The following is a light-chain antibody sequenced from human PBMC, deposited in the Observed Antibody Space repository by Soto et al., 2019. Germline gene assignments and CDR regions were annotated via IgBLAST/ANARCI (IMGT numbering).Light chain of an antibody. CDR2: SHN. J-gene: IGLJ2*01. CDR3: AAWDDSLNGVV. CDR1: SSNIGSNT. Sequence: QSVLTQPPSASGPPGQWVTISCSGSSSNIGSNTVNWYQPLPGTAPKLLMYSHNQRPSGVPVRFSGSKSGTSASLAISGLQPEDEADYYCAAWDDSLNGVVFGGGTKLTVL. V-gene: IGLV1-44*01.